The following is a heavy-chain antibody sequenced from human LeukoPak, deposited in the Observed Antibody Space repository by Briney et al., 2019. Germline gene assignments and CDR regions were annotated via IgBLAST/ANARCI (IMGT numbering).Heavy chain of an antibody. CDR2: IYYSGST. V-gene: IGHV4-4*02. CDR3: ARGGYSYFPY. CDR1: GGSISSSNW. D-gene: IGHD5-18*01. Sequence: SETLSLTCAVSGGSISSSNWWSWVRQPPGKGLEWIGYIYYSGSTNYNPSLKSRVTISVDTSKNQFSLKLSSVTAADTAVYYCARGGYSYFPYWGQGSLVTVSS. J-gene: IGHJ4*02.